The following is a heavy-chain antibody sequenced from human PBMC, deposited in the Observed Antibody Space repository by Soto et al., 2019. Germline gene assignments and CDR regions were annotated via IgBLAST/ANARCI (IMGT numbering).Heavy chain of an antibody. D-gene: IGHD2-21*02. J-gene: IGHJ6*02. V-gene: IGHV1-69*01. CDR3: ARDETADSYYYCYGMDV. Sequence: QVQLVQSGAEVKKPGSSVKVSCKASGGTFNTYNINWVRQAPGQGLEWMGGILPIFGTTNYAQRFQGRVTITADDSTSTAYMELRSLRSEDTAVYYCARDETADSYYYCYGMDVWGQGTTVTVTS. CDR2: ILPIFGTT. CDR1: GGTFNTYN.